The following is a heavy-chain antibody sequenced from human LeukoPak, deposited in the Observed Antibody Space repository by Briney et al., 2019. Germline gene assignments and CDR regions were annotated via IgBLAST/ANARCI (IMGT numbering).Heavy chain of an antibody. CDR2: INPNSGDT. CDR3: ARAEVRYWNQGGKNWFDP. V-gene: IGHV1-2*02. CDR1: GYTSTDYY. J-gene: IGHJ5*02. Sequence: ASVKVSCKASGYTSTDYYMHWVRQTPGQGLEWMGWINPNSGDTNYAQKFQGRVTMTRDTSISTAYMELSRLRSDDTAVYYCARAEVRYWNQGGKNWFDPWGQGILVTVSS. D-gene: IGHD1-1*01.